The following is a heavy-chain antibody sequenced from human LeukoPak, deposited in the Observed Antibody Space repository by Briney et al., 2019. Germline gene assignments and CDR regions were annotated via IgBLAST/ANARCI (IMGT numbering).Heavy chain of an antibody. CDR3: ARVTSTMVRGAGAFDI. CDR2: INPSGGST. J-gene: IGHJ3*02. V-gene: IGHV1-46*01. CDR1: GYTFTSYY. D-gene: IGHD3-10*01. Sequence: GASVKVSCKASGYTFTSYYMHWVRQAPGQGLEWMGIINPSGGSTSYAQKFQGRVTMTRDMSTSTVYMELSSLRSEDTAVYYCARVTSTMVRGAGAFDIWGQGTMVTVSS.